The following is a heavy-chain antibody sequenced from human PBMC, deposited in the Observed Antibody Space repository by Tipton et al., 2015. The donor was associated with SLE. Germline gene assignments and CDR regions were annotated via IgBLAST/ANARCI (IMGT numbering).Heavy chain of an antibody. CDR3: AKRPLRITICGVGNDD. Sequence: LRLSCAASGFTFSSYGMSWVRQAPGKGLEWVSAISGSGGSTYYADSVKGRFTTSRDNSKNTLNLQMNSLRAEDTAVYYCAKRPLRITICGVGNDDWGQGTLVTVSS. CDR2: ISGSGGST. D-gene: IGHD3-3*01. V-gene: IGHV3-23*01. CDR1: GFTFSSYG. J-gene: IGHJ4*02.